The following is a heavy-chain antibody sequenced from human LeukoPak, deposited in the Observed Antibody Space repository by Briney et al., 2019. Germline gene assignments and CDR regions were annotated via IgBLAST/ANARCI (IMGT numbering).Heavy chain of an antibody. CDR3: VCSSSSLRVTTYIY. J-gene: IGHJ4*02. CDR2: IYYSGST. D-gene: IGHD6-6*01. V-gene: IGHV4-39*01. Sequence: SETLSLTCTVSGGSISSSSHYWGWIRQPPGKGLEWIGSIYYSGSTYYNPSLKSRVTISVDTSKNQFSLKLSSVTAADTAVYYCVCSSSSLRVTTYIYWGQGTLVSVSS. CDR1: GGSISSSSHY.